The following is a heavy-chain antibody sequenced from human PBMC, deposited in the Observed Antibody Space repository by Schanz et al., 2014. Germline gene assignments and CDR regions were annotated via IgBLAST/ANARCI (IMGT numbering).Heavy chain of an antibody. CDR1: EFTFSTDA. J-gene: IGHJ4*02. CDR2: ISASGGDT. V-gene: IGHV3-23*04. D-gene: IGHD3-3*01. CDR3: VRDSFFAFDY. Sequence: MQLVESGGGLVQPGGSLRLSCAASEFTFSTDAMSWVRQAPGKGLEWLSVISASGGDTYYADSVKGRFTISRDNSKNTLYLQMNSLRAEDTAVYYCVRDSFFAFDYWGQGTLVTVSS.